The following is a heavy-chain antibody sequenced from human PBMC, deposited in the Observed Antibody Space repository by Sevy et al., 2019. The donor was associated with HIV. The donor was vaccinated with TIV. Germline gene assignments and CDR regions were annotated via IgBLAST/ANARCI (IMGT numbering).Heavy chain of an antibody. Sequence: GGSLRLSCAASGFTFSSYAMSWVRQAPGKGLERVSGLSGNGGSTNYADSVKGRFALSRDNSKNTLYLQMNNLRAEDTAIYFCAKDRIWELGDAFDIWGQGTMVTVSS. D-gene: IGHD1-7*01. CDR2: LSGNGGST. CDR1: GFTFSSYA. V-gene: IGHV3-23*01. CDR3: AKDRIWELGDAFDI. J-gene: IGHJ3*02.